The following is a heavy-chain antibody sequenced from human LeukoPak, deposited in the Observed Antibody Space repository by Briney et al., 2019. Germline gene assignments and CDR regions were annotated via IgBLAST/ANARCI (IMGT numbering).Heavy chain of an antibody. J-gene: IGHJ4*02. D-gene: IGHD3-10*01. CDR2: ISSSSSYI. CDR3: AKEVGIWFGELSALGDY. V-gene: IGHV3-21*04. Sequence: GGSLRLSCAASGFTFSNAWMSWVRQAPGKGLEWVSSISSSSSYIYYADSVKGRFTISRDNAKNSLYLQLNSLRADDTAVYYCAKEVGIWFGELSALGDYWGQGTLVTVSS. CDR1: GFTFSNAW.